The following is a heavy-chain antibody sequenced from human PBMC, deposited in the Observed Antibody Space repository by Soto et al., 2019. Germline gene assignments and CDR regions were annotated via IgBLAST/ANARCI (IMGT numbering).Heavy chain of an antibody. V-gene: IGHV3-21*01. CDR3: ARSPVGDAFNV. CDR1: GFTFSSYS. CDR2: ISSGSDYI. J-gene: IGHJ3*01. Sequence: EVQLVESGGGLVKPGGSLRLSCAASGFTFSSYSMNWVRQAPGKGLEWVSSISSGSDYIFYADSVKGRFTISRDNAKNXXFLQMNSLTAEDTAVYYCARSPVGDAFNVWGQGTVVTVSS.